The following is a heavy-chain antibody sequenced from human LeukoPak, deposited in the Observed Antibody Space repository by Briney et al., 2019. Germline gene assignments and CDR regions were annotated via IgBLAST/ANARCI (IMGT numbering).Heavy chain of an antibody. D-gene: IGHD3-10*01. CDR1: GFTFSSYG. Sequence: RTGGSLRLSCAASGFTFSSYGMHWVRQAPGKGLEWVAVISYDGSNKYYADSVKGRFTISRDNSKNTLYLQMNSLRAEDTAVYYCAKELSYYYYYGMDVWGQGTTVTVSS. CDR2: ISYDGSNK. J-gene: IGHJ6*02. V-gene: IGHV3-30*18. CDR3: AKELSYYYYYGMDV.